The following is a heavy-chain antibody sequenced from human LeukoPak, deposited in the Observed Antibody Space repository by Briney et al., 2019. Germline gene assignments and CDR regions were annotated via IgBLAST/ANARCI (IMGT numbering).Heavy chain of an antibody. D-gene: IGHD6-13*01. CDR1: GYTFTGYY. Sequence: ASVKVSCKASGYTFTGYYMHWVRQAPGQGLEWMGWINPNSGGTNYAQKFQGRVTMTRDTSISTAYMELSRLRSDDTAVYYCARASPGYSSSWYDFDYWGQGTLVTVSS. V-gene: IGHV1-2*02. CDR2: INPNSGGT. J-gene: IGHJ4*02. CDR3: ARASPGYSSSWYDFDY.